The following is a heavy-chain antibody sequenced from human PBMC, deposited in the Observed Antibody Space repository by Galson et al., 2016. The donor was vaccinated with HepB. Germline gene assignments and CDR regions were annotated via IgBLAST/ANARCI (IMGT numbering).Heavy chain of an antibody. J-gene: IGHJ4*02. Sequence: SLRLSCAASGFTFSSFAMHWVRQAPGRGLEWVSGITGSGGTTHYADSVKGRFAISRDNSKNTLYLYMTSLRAGDTAVYYCGKHGGFDYWGQGALVTVSS. V-gene: IGHV3-23*01. D-gene: IGHD3-16*01. CDR3: GKHGGFDY. CDR1: GFTFSSFA. CDR2: ITGSGGTT.